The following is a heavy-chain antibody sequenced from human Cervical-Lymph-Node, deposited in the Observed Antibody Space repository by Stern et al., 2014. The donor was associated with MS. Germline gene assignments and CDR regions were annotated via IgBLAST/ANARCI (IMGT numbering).Heavy chain of an antibody. CDR3: ARGVVSNRAAATLHNLFDP. D-gene: IGHD2-15*01. J-gene: IGHJ5*02. CDR1: GGTFISSYA. CDR2: IIPILGLA. Sequence: QVQLLESGAEVKKPGSSMNVSCKTSGGTFISSYAISWMRQAPGQGLEGMGRIIPILGLANYPQKFQGRVTITADTSTSTSYMELSSLRSEDTAVYYCARGVVSNRAAATLHNLFDPWGQGTLVTVSS. V-gene: IGHV1-69*09.